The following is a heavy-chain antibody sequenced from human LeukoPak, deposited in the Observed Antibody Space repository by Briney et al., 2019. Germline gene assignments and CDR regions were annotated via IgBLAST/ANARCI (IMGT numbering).Heavy chain of an antibody. D-gene: IGHD2-15*01. J-gene: IGHJ3*02. V-gene: IGHV1-69*06. CDR1: GGTFSSYA. Sequence: SVKVSCKASGGTFSSYAISWVRQAPGQGLEWMGGIIPIFGTANYAQKFQGRVTITADKSTSTAYMELSSLRSEDTAVYYCARDTYVVAATIAAFDIWGQGTMVTVSS. CDR3: ARDTYVVAATIAAFDI. CDR2: IIPIFGTA.